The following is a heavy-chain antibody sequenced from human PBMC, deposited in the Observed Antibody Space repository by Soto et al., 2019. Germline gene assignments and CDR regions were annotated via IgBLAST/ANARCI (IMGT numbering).Heavy chain of an antibody. CDR1: GGSISGTTYP. D-gene: IGHD6-13*01. J-gene: IGHJ4*02. CDR3: ARGQGAAAGHSNFDY. V-gene: IGHV4-30-2*01. CDR2: IYDSGNT. Sequence: QLQLQESGSGLVKPSQTLSLTCAVSGGSISGTTYPWSWIRQPPGKGLEWIGYIYDSGNTYYNPSLKSQFSISVDRSKNQFSLKLSSVTAADTAVYYCARGQGAAAGHSNFDYWGQGALVTVSS.